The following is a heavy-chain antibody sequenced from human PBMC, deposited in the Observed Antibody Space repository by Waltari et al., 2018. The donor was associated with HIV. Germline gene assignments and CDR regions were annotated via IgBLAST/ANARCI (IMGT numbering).Heavy chain of an antibody. CDR2: ISAYNGNT. J-gene: IGHJ6*02. D-gene: IGHD3-10*01. V-gene: IGHV1-18*04. CDR1: GYTFTSYG. CDR3: ARVNMVRGVIISSADYYYYYYGMDV. Sequence: QVQLVQSGAEVKKPGASVKVSCKASGYTFTSYGISWVRQAPGEGPEWMGWISAYNGNTNYAQKLQGRVTMTTDTSTSTAYMELRSLRSDDTAVYYCARVNMVRGVIISSADYYYYYYGMDVWGQGTTVTVSS.